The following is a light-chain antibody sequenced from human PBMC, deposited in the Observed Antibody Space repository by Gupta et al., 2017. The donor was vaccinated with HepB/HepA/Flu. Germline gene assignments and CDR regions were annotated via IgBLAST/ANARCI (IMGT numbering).Light chain of an antibody. Sequence: DIVMTQSPDSLAVSLGERATINCKSSQSVLYSSNNKNYLAWYQQKPGQPPKLLIYWASTRESGVPDRFSGSGSGTDFTLNISSLQAEDVAVYYCQQDDSTPLTFGGGTKVEIK. CDR2: WAS. J-gene: IGKJ4*01. CDR3: QQDDSTPLT. V-gene: IGKV4-1*01. CDR1: QSVLYSSNNKNY.